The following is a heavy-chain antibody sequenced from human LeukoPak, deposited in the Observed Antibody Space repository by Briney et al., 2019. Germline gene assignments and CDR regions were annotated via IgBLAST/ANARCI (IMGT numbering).Heavy chain of an antibody. CDR3: ARVRRAYCGGDCYQYGMDV. V-gene: IGHV4-59*01. D-gene: IGHD2-21*01. CDR2: IYYSGST. J-gene: IGHJ6*02. Sequence: PSETLSLTCTVSGASISSYYWSWIRQPPGKGLELIGDIYYSGSTNYNPSLKSRVTISVDTSKNQFSLKLSSVTAADTAVYYCARVRRAYCGGDCYQYGMDVWGQGTTVTVSS. CDR1: GASISSYY.